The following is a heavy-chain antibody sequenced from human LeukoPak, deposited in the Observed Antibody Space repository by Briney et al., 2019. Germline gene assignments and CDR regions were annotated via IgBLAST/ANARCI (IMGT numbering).Heavy chain of an antibody. CDR2: AYSRSRGGI. J-gene: IGHJ3*02. Sequence: SQTLSLTCAISGDSVSSNSVAWNWLRQSPSRGLEWLGSAYSRSRGGIDYAISGRSRINIDTDTSRNQFSLQLSSVTPEDTAVYYGARGTNSTFDIWGQGTMVTVSS. CDR1: GDSVSSNSVA. D-gene: IGHD1-7*01. V-gene: IGHV6-1*01. CDR3: ARGTNSTFDI.